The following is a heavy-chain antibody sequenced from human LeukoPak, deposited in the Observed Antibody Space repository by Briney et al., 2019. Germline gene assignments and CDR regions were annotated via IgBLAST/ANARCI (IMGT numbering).Heavy chain of an antibody. CDR1: GFTFSSYA. D-gene: IGHD2-2*01. CDR3: AKLGGSTSCCDAFDI. V-gene: IGHV3-23*01. CDR2: ISGSGGST. J-gene: IGHJ3*02. Sequence: GGSLRLSCAASGFTFSSYAMSWVRQAPGKGLEWVSAISGSGGSTYYADSVKGRFTISRDNSKNTLYLQMNSLRAEDTAVYYFAKLGGSTSCCDAFDIWGQGTMVTVSS.